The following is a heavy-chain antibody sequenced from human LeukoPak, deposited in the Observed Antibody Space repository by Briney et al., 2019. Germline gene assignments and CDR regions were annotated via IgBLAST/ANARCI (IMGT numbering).Heavy chain of an antibody. CDR1: GGSISSSNCY. Sequence: PSETLSLTCTVSGGSISSSNCYWGWIRQPPGKGLEWIGSIYYSGGTYYNASLKSRVTISVDTSKNQFSLKLSSVTAADTAVYYCARVRRFRAARPNYDYVWGSYRYFDYWGQGTLVTVSS. D-gene: IGHD3-16*02. V-gene: IGHV4-39*07. CDR2: IYYSGGT. J-gene: IGHJ4*02. CDR3: ARVRRFRAARPNYDYVWGSYRYFDY.